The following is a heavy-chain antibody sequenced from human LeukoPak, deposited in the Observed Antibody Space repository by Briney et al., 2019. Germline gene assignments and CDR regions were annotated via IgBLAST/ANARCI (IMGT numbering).Heavy chain of an antibody. CDR3: ARAGFGYCSSTSCPHFDY. D-gene: IGHD2-2*01. V-gene: IGHV1-69*02. CDR1: GGTFSSYT. Sequence: RASVKVSCKASGGTFSSYTISLVRQAPGQGLEWMGRIIPILGIANYAQKFQGRVTITADKSTSTAYMELRSLRSEDTAVYYCARAGFGYCSSTSCPHFDYWGQGTLVTVSS. CDR2: IIPILGIA. J-gene: IGHJ4*02.